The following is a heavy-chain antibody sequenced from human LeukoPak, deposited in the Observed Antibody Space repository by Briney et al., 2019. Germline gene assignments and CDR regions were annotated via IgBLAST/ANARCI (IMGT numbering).Heavy chain of an antibody. CDR2: ISGSGGST. Sequence: GGSLRLSCAASGFTFSSYVMSWVRQAPGKGLEWVSAISGSGGSTYYADSVKGRFTISRDNSKNTLYLQMNSLRAEDTAVYYCAKGLWFGTLATWFDPWGQGTLVTVSS. J-gene: IGHJ5*02. CDR1: GFTFSSYV. CDR3: AKGLWFGTLATWFDP. V-gene: IGHV3-23*01. D-gene: IGHD3-10*01.